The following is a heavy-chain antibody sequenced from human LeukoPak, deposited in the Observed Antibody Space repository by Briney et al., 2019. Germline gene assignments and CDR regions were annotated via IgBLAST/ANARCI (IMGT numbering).Heavy chain of an antibody. V-gene: IGHV3-30*02. CDR1: GFTLSNYV. D-gene: IGHD3-3*01. J-gene: IGHJ6*03. CDR2: TRYDGSDK. CDR3: AKVDYDFWSGYPHYYYYMDV. Sequence: GGSLRLSCAASGFTLSNYVMHWVRQAPGKGLEWVAFTRYDGSDKYNADSLKGRFTISRDNSKNTLYLQMNSLRAEDTAVYYCAKVDYDFWSGYPHYYYYMDVWGKGTTVTVSS.